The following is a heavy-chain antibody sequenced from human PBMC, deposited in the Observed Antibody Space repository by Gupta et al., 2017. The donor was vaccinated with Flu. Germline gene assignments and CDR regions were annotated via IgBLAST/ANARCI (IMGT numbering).Heavy chain of an antibody. CDR2: IKSKTDGGKT. V-gene: IGHV3-15*01. J-gene: IGHJ3*02. D-gene: IGHD3-22*01. Sequence: DVQLVESGGGLVKPGVSFRLSCAASGFTFSNAALSWVRQAPGKGLEWVGRIKSKTDGGKTDYAAPVKGRFTISRDDSKNTLYLQMNSLKTEDTAVYYCTTPYYYDSSSGAFDIWGQVTMVTVSS. CDR3: TTPYYYDSSSGAFDI. CDR1: GFTFSNAA.